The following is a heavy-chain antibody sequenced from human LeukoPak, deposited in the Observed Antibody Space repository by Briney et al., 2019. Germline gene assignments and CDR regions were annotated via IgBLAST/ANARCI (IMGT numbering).Heavy chain of an antibody. CDR2: IYYSGST. D-gene: IGHD3-22*01. J-gene: IGHJ4*02. CDR3: ARVTVDSSGYYFRSYYFDY. V-gene: IGHV4-38-2*02. CDR1: GYSISSAYY. Sequence: SETLSLTCTVSGYSISSAYYWGWIRQPPGKGLEWIGSIYYSGSTYYNPSLKSRVTISVDTSKNQFSLKLSSVTAADTAVYYCARVTVDSSGYYFRSYYFDYWGQGTLVTVSS.